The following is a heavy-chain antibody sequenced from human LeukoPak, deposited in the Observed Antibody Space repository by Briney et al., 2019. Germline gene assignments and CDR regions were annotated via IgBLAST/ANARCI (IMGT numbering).Heavy chain of an antibody. CDR2: LYSGGAT. CDR3: ARVYGANSMRHFDL. D-gene: IGHD4-23*01. V-gene: IGHV3-53*01. Sequence: GGSLRLSCAASGFTFSNYWMTWVRQAPGKGLEWVSSLYSGGATHYADSVKGRFTISRDNSKDTVYLQMNSLRAEDTAVYYCARVYGANSMRHFDLWGRGTLDTVSS. J-gene: IGHJ2*01. CDR1: GFTFSNYW.